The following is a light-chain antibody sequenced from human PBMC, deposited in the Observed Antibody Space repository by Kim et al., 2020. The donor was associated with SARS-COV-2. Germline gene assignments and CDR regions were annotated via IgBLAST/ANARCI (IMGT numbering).Light chain of an antibody. CDR3: QQYYSSMYT. CDR1: QSVLYSATDKNY. Sequence: ATIHCKSSQSVLYSATDKNYLAWYQQKPGQPPKLLIYWASTRESGVPDRFSGSGSGTDFTLTISSLQAEDVAVYYCQQYYSSMYTFGQGTKLEI. J-gene: IGKJ2*01. V-gene: IGKV4-1*01. CDR2: WAS.